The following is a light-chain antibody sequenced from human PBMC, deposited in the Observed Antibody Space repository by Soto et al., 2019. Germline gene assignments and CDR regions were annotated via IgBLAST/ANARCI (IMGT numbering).Light chain of an antibody. V-gene: IGKV3-11*01. CDR2: GTS. CDR1: QSVSSK. Sequence: VMTQSPSTLSVSPGERATLSCRASQSVSSKLAWYQQKPGQAPRLLIYGTSTRATGIPARFSASGSGTDFTLSISSLEPEDFAVYYCQHRYNWPLTFGGGTKVDI. J-gene: IGKJ4*01. CDR3: QHRYNWPLT.